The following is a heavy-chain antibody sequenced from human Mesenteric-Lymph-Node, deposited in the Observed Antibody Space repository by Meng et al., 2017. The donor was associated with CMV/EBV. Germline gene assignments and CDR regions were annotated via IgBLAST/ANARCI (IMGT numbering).Heavy chain of an antibody. CDR3: ARSLVVIAGTFDY. D-gene: IGHD2-21*01. V-gene: IGHV4-38-2*02. J-gene: IGHJ4*02. Sequence: LRLSCTVSGYSISSGYYWGWIRQPPGKGLEWIGSIYHSGSTYYNPSLKSRVTMSVDTSKNQFSLKPSSVTAADTAVYYCARSLVVIAGTFDYWGQGTLVTVSS. CDR1: GYSISSGYY. CDR2: IYHSGST.